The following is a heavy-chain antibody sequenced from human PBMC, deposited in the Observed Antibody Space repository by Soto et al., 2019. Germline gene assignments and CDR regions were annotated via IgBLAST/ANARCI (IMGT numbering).Heavy chain of an antibody. CDR2: INAGNGNT. Sequence: GASVKVSCKASGYTFTSYAIHWVRQAPGQRLEWMGWINAGNGNTKYSQKFQGRVTITRDTSASTAYMELSSLRSEDTAVYYCAREKRGSGMDVWGQGTTVTVSS. CDR1: GYTFTSYA. V-gene: IGHV1-3*01. D-gene: IGHD3-10*01. J-gene: IGHJ6*02. CDR3: AREKRGSGMDV.